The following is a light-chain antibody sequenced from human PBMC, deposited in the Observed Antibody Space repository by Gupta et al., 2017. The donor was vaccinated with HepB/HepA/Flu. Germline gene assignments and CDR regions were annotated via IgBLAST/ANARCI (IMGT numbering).Light chain of an antibody. Sequence: QSALTQPPSASGSPGQSVTISCTGTSSDVGVYNYVSWYQQHPGKAPKLMIYEVNKRPSGVPDRFSGSKSGYTASLTVSGLQAEDEADYYCSSYSGINNLVFGGGTKLTVL. V-gene: IGLV2-8*01. CDR2: EVN. CDR3: SSYSGINNLV. J-gene: IGLJ2*01. CDR1: SSDVGVYNY.